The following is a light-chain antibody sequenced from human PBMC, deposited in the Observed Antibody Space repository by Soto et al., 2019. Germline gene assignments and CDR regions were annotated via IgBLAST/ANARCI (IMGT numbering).Light chain of an antibody. CDR3: QQYGSSPGT. CDR1: QSVTSSF. J-gene: IGKJ1*01. Sequence: EIVLTQSPGTLSLSPGERATLSCRASQSVTSSFLAWYQQKPGQAPRLLIYGTSSRASGVPDRFSGSGSGTDFSLTISRLEPEDLAVYHCQQYGSSPGTFGQGTKVDIK. CDR2: GTS. V-gene: IGKV3-20*01.